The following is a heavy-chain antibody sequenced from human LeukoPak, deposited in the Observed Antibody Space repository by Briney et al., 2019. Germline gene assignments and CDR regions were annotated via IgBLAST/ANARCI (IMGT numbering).Heavy chain of an antibody. CDR1: GHSISSGYY. D-gene: IGHD3-22*01. CDR2: IYHSGST. Sequence: SETLSLTCTVSGHSISSGYYWGWIRQPPGKGLEWIGSIYHSGSTYYDPSLKSRVTISVDTSKNQFSLKLSSVTAADTAVYYCARDRVTMIVVVIFDYWGQGTLVTVSS. CDR3: ARDRVTMIVVVIFDY. J-gene: IGHJ4*02. V-gene: IGHV4-38-2*02.